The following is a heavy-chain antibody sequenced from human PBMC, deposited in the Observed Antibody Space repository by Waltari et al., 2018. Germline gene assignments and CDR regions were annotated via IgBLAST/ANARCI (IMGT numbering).Heavy chain of an antibody. CDR1: GTSIAAHYFF. D-gene: IGHD2-2*02. V-gene: IGHV4-39*01. CDR2: VLSSGQT. J-gene: IGHJ4*02. Sequence: QLQLQESGPKLVKPSETLSLTCTVSGTSIAAHYFFWAWVRQSPGKGLEWIGSVLSSGQTYYNPSLKDLVTVSLDASKDQFSLKLTSMTAADTAVYFCAKHPNSLYYFDSWGQGTLVAVSS. CDR3: AKHPNSLYYFDS.